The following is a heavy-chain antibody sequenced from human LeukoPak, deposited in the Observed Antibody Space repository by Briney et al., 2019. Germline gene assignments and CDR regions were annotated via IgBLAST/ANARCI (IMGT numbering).Heavy chain of an antibody. CDR2: IYYSGST. Sequence: SQTLSLTCTVSGGSISSGGYYWSWIRQPPGKGLERIGYIYYSGSTYYNPSLKSRVTISVDTSKNQFSLKLSSVTAADTAVYYCAKTYDFWSGYPRYFDYWGQGTLVTVSS. CDR1: GGSISSGGYY. D-gene: IGHD3-3*01. J-gene: IGHJ4*02. V-gene: IGHV4-30-4*08. CDR3: AKTYDFWSGYPRYFDY.